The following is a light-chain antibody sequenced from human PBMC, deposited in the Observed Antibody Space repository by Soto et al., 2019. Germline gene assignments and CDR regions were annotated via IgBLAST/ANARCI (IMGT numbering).Light chain of an antibody. CDR2: DVS. CDR1: SSDVGAYNY. Sequence: QSALTQPASVSGSPGQSITISCTGTSSDVGAYNYVSWYQQHPGKAPKLMIYDVSSRPSGVSNRFSASKSGNTASLTISGLQTEDEADYYCSSSTSSSTVVFGGGTKLTVL. CDR3: SSSTSSSTVV. J-gene: IGLJ2*01. V-gene: IGLV2-14*01.